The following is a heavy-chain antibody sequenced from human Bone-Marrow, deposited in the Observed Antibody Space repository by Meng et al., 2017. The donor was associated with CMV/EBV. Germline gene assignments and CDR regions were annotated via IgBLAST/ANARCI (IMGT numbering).Heavy chain of an antibody. J-gene: IGHJ5*02. CDR2: ISSNSIYI. CDR1: GFIFSSYA. V-gene: IGHV3-21*01. D-gene: IGHD6-6*01. Sequence: GGSLRLSCAASGFIFSSYAMNWVRQAPGKGLEWVSSISSNSIYIYYADSVKGRFTISRDNARNSLYLQMNSLRAEDMAVYHCATAYSSSPGFLYNWFDPWRQGTLVTVSS. CDR3: ATAYSSSPGFLYNWFDP.